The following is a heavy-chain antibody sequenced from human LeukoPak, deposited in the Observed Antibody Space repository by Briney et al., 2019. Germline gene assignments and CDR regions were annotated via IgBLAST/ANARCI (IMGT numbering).Heavy chain of an antibody. CDR1: GFTFSSYA. D-gene: IGHD3-3*01. V-gene: IGHV3-23*01. CDR2: ISGSGGST. J-gene: IGHJ4*02. Sequence: GGSLRLSCAASGFTFSSYAMSWVRQAPGKGLEWAPAISGSGGSTYYADSVKGRFTISRDNSKNTLYLQMNSLRAEDTAVYYCAKPTYYDFWSGYDYWGQGTLVTVSS. CDR3: AKPTYYDFWSGYDY.